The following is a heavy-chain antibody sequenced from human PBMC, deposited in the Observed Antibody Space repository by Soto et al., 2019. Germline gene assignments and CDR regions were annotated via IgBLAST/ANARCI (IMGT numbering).Heavy chain of an antibody. Sequence: TLSRTCTVSGGSISSGGYYWSWIRQHPGKGLEWIGYIYYSGSTYYNPSLKSRVTISVDTSKNQFSLKLSSVTAADTAVYYCARVKDYGDYVSAFDIWGQGTMVTVSS. D-gene: IGHD4-17*01. CDR1: GGSISSGGYY. CDR3: ARVKDYGDYVSAFDI. J-gene: IGHJ3*02. V-gene: IGHV4-31*03. CDR2: IYYSGST.